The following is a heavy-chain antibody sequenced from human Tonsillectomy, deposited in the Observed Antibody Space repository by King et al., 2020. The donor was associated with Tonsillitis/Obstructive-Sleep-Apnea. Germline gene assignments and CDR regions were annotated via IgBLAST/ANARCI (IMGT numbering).Heavy chain of an antibody. J-gene: IGHJ4*02. CDR1: GGSISSFF. Sequence: QLQESGPGLVKPSETLSVTCSVSGGSISSFFWSWIRQPPGKGLEWIGQIYYSGSSKYNPSLKSRVTISVDTSKNHLSLKLSSVTAADTAVYYCARGEGYSDGRGYDFDYWGQGTLVTVSS. CDR3: ARGEGYSDGRGYDFDY. V-gene: IGHV4-59*01. D-gene: IGHD5-18*01. CDR2: IYYSGSS.